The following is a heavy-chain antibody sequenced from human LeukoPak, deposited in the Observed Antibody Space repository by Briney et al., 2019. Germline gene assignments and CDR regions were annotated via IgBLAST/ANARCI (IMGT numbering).Heavy chain of an antibody. CDR1: GFTFSGYW. V-gene: IGHV3-7*04. CDR2: IKQDGGEK. J-gene: IGHJ3*02. D-gene: IGHD6-13*01. CDR3: ARDWQWQQLDGDAFDI. Sequence: GGSLRLSCAASGFTFSGYWMSWVRQAPGKGLEWVANIKQDGGEKYYVDSVKGRFTISRDNAKNSLFLQMNSLRAEDTAVYYCARDWQWQQLDGDAFDIWGQGTMVTVSS.